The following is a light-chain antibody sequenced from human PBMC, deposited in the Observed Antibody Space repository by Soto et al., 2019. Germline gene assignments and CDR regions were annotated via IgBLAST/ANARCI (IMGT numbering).Light chain of an antibody. V-gene: IGKV1-39*01. CDR1: QSISSY. J-gene: IGKJ2*01. Sequence: DIQMTQSPSSLSASVGDRVTITCRASQSISSYLNWYQQKPGKAPMLLIYAASSLQSGVPSRFSGSGSGTDFTLAISSLQPEDFATYYCQQSYSTLGYTFGQGTKLEIK. CDR3: QQSYSTLGYT. CDR2: AAS.